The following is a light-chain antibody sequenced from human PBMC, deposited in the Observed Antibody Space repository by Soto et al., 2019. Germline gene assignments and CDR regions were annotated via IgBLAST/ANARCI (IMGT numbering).Light chain of an antibody. CDR2: GAS. V-gene: IGKV3-15*01. J-gene: IGKJ5*01. Sequence: EVVMTESTANLSLSRGAGHTLSCVASQPVSDKLAWYQQKPGQAPRLLIYGASARALGIPARFSGSGSGTEFSFTVTSLQSEDFAVYYCQQYDQWPITFGQGTQLEIK. CDR1: QPVSDK. CDR3: QQYDQWPIT.